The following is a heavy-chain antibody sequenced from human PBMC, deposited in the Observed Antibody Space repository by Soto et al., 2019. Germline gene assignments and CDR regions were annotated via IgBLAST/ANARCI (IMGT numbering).Heavy chain of an antibody. CDR2: ISAYNGNT. V-gene: IGHV1-18*04. Sequence: GASVKVSCKASGYTFTSYYMHWVRQAPGQGLEWMGWISAYNGNTNYAQKLQGRVTMTTDTSTSTAYMELRSLRSDDTAVYYCARGFSGSYTPNDAFDIWGQGTMVTVSS. J-gene: IGHJ3*02. CDR1: GYTFTSYY. CDR3: ARGFSGSYTPNDAFDI. D-gene: IGHD1-26*01.